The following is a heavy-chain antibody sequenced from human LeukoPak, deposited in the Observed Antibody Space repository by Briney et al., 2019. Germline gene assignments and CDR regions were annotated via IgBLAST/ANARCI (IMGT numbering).Heavy chain of an antibody. Sequence: AAVNVSCKATGYTFTSYGISWVRQAPGQGLAWMGWIYAYNGNTNYAQKLQGRVTMTTDTSTSTAYMELRSLRSDDTAVYYCATGISITGDWWFDPWGQGTLVTVSS. CDR2: IYAYNGNT. CDR1: GYTFTSYG. J-gene: IGHJ5*02. D-gene: IGHD7-27*01. V-gene: IGHV1-18*01. CDR3: ATGISITGDWWFDP.